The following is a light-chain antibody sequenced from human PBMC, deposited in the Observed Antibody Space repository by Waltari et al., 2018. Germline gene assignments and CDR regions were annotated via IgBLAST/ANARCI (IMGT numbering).Light chain of an antibody. Sequence: EIVMTQSPATLSVSPGERATLSCRASQTINSNLAWYQQKPGQAPRLLSYGASTRATGIPARFSGSGSGTEFTLTISSLQSEDFAIYYCQQYNKWPIFTFGPGTKVDIK. CDR1: QTINSN. J-gene: IGKJ3*01. V-gene: IGKV3D-15*01. CDR2: GAS. CDR3: QQYNKWPIFT.